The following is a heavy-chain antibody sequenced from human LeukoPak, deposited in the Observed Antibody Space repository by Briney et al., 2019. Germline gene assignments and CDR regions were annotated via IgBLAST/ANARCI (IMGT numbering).Heavy chain of an antibody. V-gene: IGHV3-7*01. D-gene: IGHD3-3*01. J-gene: IGHJ4*02. CDR1: GFTFRKYW. CDR3: ATALPATYNVFADF. CDR2: INEEETER. Sequence: PGGSLRLSCVASGFTFRKYWMCWLRQTPGGGGEWVANINEEETERYYVASVEGRFTVSRDNGKNSLYLQMYGLRAADSAVFFCATALPATYNVFADFWGQGTLVSVPS.